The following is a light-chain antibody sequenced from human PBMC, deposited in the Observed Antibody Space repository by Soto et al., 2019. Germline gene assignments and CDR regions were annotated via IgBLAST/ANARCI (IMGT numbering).Light chain of an antibody. CDR1: SSDVGAYRY. CDR2: DVS. J-gene: IGLJ2*01. CDR3: SSYTSSRTLV. V-gene: IGLV2-14*01. Sequence: QSVLTQPASVSGSPGQSITISCTGTSSDVGAYRYVSWYQQHPGKAPKLMIYDVSNRPSGVSNRFSGSKSGNTASLTISGLQAEDEDDYYCSSYTSSRTLVFGGGTKVTVL.